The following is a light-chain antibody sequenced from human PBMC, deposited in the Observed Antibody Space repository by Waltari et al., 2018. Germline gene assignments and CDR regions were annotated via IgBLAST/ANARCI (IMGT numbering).Light chain of an antibody. CDR1: SSNIGSNT. CDR2: SNN. J-gene: IGLJ2*01. Sequence: QSVLTQPPSASGTPGQRVTISCSGSSSNIGSNTVNWYQQLPGTAPKLLIVSNNQRPSGVPDRFSGSKSGTSASLAISGLQSEDEADYYCAAWDDSLNGHVVFGGGTKLTVL. CDR3: AAWDDSLNGHVV. V-gene: IGLV1-44*01.